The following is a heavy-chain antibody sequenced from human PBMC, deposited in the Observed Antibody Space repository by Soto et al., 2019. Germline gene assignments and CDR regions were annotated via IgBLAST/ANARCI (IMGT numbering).Heavy chain of an antibody. D-gene: IGHD6-19*01. CDR3: ARDRYSSGWYDLDY. V-gene: IGHV3-33*01. Sequence: QVQLVESGGGVVQPGRSLRLSCAASGFTFSSYGMHWVRQAPGKGLEWVAVIWYDGSNKYYADSVKGRFTISSDNYKNTLYLQMNSLRVEATAVYYCARDRYSSGWYDLDYWGQGALVTVSS. J-gene: IGHJ4*02. CDR2: IWYDGSNK. CDR1: GFTFSSYG.